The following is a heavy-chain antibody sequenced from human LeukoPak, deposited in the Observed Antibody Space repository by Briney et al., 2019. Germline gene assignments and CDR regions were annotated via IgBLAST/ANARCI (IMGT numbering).Heavy chain of an antibody. Sequence: PGGSLRLSCVASGFTFSTYTMSWVRQAPGKELEWVSAISGSGGNTYYADSVKGRFTISRDNSKNTLYLQMDSLRADDTAVYYCAKAAFSRTSYFDYWGQGTLVTASS. V-gene: IGHV3-23*01. CDR2: ISGSGGNT. J-gene: IGHJ4*02. CDR3: AKAAFSRTSYFDY. D-gene: IGHD3-3*02. CDR1: GFTFSTYT.